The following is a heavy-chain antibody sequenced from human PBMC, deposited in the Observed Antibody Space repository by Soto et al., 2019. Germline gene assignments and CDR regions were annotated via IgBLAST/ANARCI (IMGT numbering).Heavy chain of an antibody. D-gene: IGHD3-22*01. CDR1: GFSFSEYA. CDR3: SRGTYYPQSSGLHADY. Sequence: AGGSLRLSCATSGFSFSEYAMYWGRQAPGQGLEWVAIISSDGHHQFYLDNLRGRFTVSRDNSKNTLYLQMNSLRPEDTAVYYCSRGTYYPQSSGLHADYWGPGTVVTVSS. V-gene: IGHV3-30*03. J-gene: IGHJ4*02. CDR2: ISSDGHHQ.